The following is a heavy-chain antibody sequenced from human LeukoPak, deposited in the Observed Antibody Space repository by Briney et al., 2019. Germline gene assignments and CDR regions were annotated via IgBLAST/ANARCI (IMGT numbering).Heavy chain of an antibody. CDR2: ISSSSSYI. J-gene: IGHJ4*02. Sequence: PGGSLRLSCAASGFTFSSYSMNWVRQAPGKGLEWVSSISSSSSYIYYADSVKGRFTISRDSAKNSLYLQMNSLRAEDTAVYYCARGNDSSGFYYFDYWGQGTLVTVSS. V-gene: IGHV3-21*01. CDR3: ARGNDSSGFYYFDY. CDR1: GFTFSSYS. D-gene: IGHD3-22*01.